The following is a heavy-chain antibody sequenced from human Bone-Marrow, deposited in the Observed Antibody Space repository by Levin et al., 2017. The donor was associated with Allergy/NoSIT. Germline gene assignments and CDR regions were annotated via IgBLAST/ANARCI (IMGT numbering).Heavy chain of an antibody. V-gene: IGHV3-33*01. D-gene: IGHD1-26*01. Sequence: GGSLRLSCAASGFIFTTYGMHWVRQAPGKGLEWVAVIWPDGSNKYYADSVKGRFTISRDDSKNTVYLQMNSLRAEDTAMYHCARASGTYDYWGQGTLVTVSS. J-gene: IGHJ4*02. CDR1: GFIFTTYG. CDR2: IWPDGSNK. CDR3: ARASGTYDY.